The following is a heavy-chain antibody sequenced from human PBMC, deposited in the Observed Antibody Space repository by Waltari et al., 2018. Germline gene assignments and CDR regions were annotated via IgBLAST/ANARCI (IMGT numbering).Heavy chain of an antibody. CDR3: AILLIAVAEKPYYYYGMDV. CDR1: GYTFTGYY. J-gene: IGHJ6*02. Sequence: QVQLVQSGAEVKKPGASVKVSCKASGYTFTGYYMHWVRQAPGQGLEWMGWINPNSGGTNYAQKFQGRVTMTRDTSISTAYMELSRLRSDDTAVYYCAILLIAVAEKPYYYYGMDVWGQGTTVTVSS. D-gene: IGHD6-19*01. CDR2: INPNSGGT. V-gene: IGHV1-2*02.